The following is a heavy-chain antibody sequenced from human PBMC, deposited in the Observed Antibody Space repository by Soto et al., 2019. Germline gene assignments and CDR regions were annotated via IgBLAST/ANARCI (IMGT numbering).Heavy chain of an antibody. CDR2: ISGSGDDT. D-gene: IGHD1-1*01. V-gene: IGHV3-23*01. CDR1: GFTFSNFA. Sequence: QLLESGGGFVQPGGSLRLSCVASGFTFSNFAMAWVRQAPGEGLAWVSAISGSGDDTFYADSMKGRFTISRDNSKDTLYLQINSLRAEDTAVYYCANPIPKTGTTFGFWGQGTLVPVSS. CDR3: ANPIPKTGTTFGF. J-gene: IGHJ4*02.